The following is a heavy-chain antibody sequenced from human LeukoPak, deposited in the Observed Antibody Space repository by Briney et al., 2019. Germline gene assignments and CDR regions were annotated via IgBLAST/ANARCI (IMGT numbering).Heavy chain of an antibody. V-gene: IGHV3-73*01. CDR1: GLTFSGSA. D-gene: IGHD3-16*02. J-gene: IGHJ4*02. CDR2: IRSKANSYAT. CDR3: TRYVRLGELSLDY. Sequence: PGGSLRLSCAASGLTFSGSAMHWVRQASGKGLEWVGRIRSKANSYATAYAASVKGRFTISRDDSKNTAYLQMNSLKTEDTAVYYCTRYVRLGELSLDYWGQGTLVTVSS.